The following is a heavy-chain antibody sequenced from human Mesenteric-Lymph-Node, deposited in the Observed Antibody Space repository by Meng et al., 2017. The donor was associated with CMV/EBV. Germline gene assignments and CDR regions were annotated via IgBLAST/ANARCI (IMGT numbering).Heavy chain of an antibody. CDR2: VTAYNGNT. D-gene: IGHD1-26*01. CDR1: GYTFTSYG. Sequence: ASVKVSCKASGYTFTSYGISWVRQAPGQGLEWMGWVTAYNGNTNYAQKVQGRVTMTTDRSTSTAYMELRSLRSEDTAVYYCARGRAYSGSYLDYYYGMDVWGQGTTVTVSS. CDR3: ARGRAYSGSYLDYYYGMDV. V-gene: IGHV1-18*01. J-gene: IGHJ6*02.